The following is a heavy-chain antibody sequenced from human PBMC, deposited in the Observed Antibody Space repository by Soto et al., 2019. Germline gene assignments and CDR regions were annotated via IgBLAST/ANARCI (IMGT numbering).Heavy chain of an antibody. CDR3: AAEERDYYDSSGYPPAA. CDR1: GFTFTSSA. D-gene: IGHD3-22*01. J-gene: IGHJ5*02. CDR2: IVVGSGNT. Sequence: SVKVSCKASGFTFTSSAVQWVRQARGQRLEWIGWIVVGSGNTNYAQKSQERVTITRDMSTSTAYMELSSLRSEDTAVYYCAAEERDYYDSSGYPPAAWGQGTLVTVSS. V-gene: IGHV1-58*01.